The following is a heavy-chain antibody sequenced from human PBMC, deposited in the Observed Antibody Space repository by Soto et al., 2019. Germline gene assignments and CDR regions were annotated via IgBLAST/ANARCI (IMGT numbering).Heavy chain of an antibody. J-gene: IGHJ4*02. CDR1: GYTFTNYW. V-gene: IGHV5-51*01. CDR2: IDPSDSDT. D-gene: IGHD6-13*01. Sequence: GESLKISCKGSGYTFTNYWIGWVRQMPGKGLEWMGIIDPSDSDTRYSPSLQGQVTISADKSISTAYLQLNSLKASDTAMYYCGRNAGSSWKGDYFDYWGQGILVTVYS. CDR3: GRNAGSSWKGDYFDY.